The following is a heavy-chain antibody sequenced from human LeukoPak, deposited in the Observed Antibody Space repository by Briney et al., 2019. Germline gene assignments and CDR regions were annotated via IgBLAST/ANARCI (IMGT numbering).Heavy chain of an antibody. CDR1: GYTFTSYD. CDR2: MNPNSGNT. Sequence: ASVKVSCKASGYTFTSYDINWVRQATGQGLEWMGWMNPNSGNTGYAQKFQGRVTITRNTSISTAYMELSSLRSEDTAVYYCARGAVRPKKSSSGWYYFDYWGQGTLVTVSS. D-gene: IGHD6-19*01. CDR3: ARGAVRPKKSSSGWYYFDY. J-gene: IGHJ4*02. V-gene: IGHV1-8*03.